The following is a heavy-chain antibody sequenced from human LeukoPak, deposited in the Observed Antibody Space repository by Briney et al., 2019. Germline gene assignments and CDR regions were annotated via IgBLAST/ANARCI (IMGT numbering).Heavy chain of an antibody. CDR1: GFTFGSYG. CDR2: IPFDGSHK. J-gene: IGHJ4*02. Sequence: GGSLRLSCAASGFTFGSYGIHWVRQAPGRGLQWVAFIPFDGSHKYYADSVRGRFTISRDNSRNTLYLQMNSLRVEDTAVYYCAKDTGSGYDYFSYYFDYWGQGTLVTVSS. CDR3: AKDTGSGYDYFSYYFDY. V-gene: IGHV3-30*02. D-gene: IGHD5-12*01.